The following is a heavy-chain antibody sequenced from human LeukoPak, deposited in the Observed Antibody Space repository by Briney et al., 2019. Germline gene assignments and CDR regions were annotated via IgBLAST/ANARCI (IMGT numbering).Heavy chain of an antibody. CDR2: IYYIGST. J-gene: IGHJ4*02. Sequence: SETRSPTGTVPGGSISSNYWSWIRQPPGKGLKWIGYIYYIGSTNYNPSLKGRVIISVVTSKSLSSLKLSSVTAARTAVYYWASVYCSNGVCPFDYWGQGTVVTVSS. V-gene: IGHV4-59*01. CDR1: GGSISSNY. CDR3: ASVYCSNGVCPFDY. D-gene: IGHD2-8*01.